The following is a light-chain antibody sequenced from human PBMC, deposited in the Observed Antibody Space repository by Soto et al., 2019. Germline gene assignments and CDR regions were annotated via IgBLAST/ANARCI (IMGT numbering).Light chain of an antibody. J-gene: IGKJ4*01. CDR3: QQYGNWPLT. Sequence: EIVLTQSPGTLSLSPGERASLSCRASQSVGNFLVWYQQKPGQAPSLLIYDTSNRATGIPARFSGSGSGTDFTLTISSLEPEDFVIYYCQQYGNWPLTFGGGTKVEIK. V-gene: IGKV3-11*01. CDR1: QSVGNF. CDR2: DTS.